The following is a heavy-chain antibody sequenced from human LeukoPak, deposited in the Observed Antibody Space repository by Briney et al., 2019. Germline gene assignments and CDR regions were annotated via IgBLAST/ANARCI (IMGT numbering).Heavy chain of an antibody. CDR3: ARGLYCTNGVCYARQLDY. Sequence: ASVKVSCKASGYSFTSYAMHWVRQAPGQRLEWMGWIDAGNGNTKYSQKFQGRVTITRDTSACTAYMELSSLRSEDTAVYYCARGLYCTNGVCYARQLDYWGQGTLVTVSS. J-gene: IGHJ4*02. CDR1: GYSFTSYA. D-gene: IGHD2-8*01. V-gene: IGHV1-3*01. CDR2: IDAGNGNT.